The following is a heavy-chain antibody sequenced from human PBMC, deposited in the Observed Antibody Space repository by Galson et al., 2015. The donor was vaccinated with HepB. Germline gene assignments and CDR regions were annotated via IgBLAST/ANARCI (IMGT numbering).Heavy chain of an antibody. V-gene: IGHV4-30-2*01. CDR2: IYHSGST. Sequence: TLSLTCAVSGGSISSGGYSWSWIRQPPGKGLEWIGYIYHSGSTYYNPSLKSRVTISVDRSKNQFSLKLSSVTAADTAVYYCASYDSSGRVFDDWGQGTLVTVSS. CDR1: GGSISSGGYS. CDR3: ASYDSSGRVFDD. J-gene: IGHJ4*02. D-gene: IGHD3-22*01.